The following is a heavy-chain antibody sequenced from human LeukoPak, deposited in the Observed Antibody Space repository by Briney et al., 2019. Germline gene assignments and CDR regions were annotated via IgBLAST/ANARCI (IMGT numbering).Heavy chain of an antibody. Sequence: GASVKVSCKASGYTFTSYGISWVRQAPGQGLEWMGWISAYNGNTNYAQKLQGRVTMTTDTSTSTTYMELRSLRSDDTAVYYCARGSSGYWSSTTDYWGQGTLVTVSS. J-gene: IGHJ4*02. V-gene: IGHV1-18*01. CDR1: GYTFTSYG. CDR3: ARGSSGYWSSTTDY. CDR2: ISAYNGNT. D-gene: IGHD3-22*01.